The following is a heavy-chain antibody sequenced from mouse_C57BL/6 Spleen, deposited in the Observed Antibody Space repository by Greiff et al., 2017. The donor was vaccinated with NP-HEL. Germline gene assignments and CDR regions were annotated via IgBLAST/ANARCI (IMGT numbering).Heavy chain of an antibody. CDR2: INPSNGGT. CDR3: AREANYAMDY. J-gene: IGHJ4*01. V-gene: IGHV1-53*01. CDR1: GSTFTSYW. Sequence: VQLQQPGSELVKPGASVTLSCKASGSTFTSYWLHWLKQRPGQGLEWIGNINPSNGGTNYNEKFKSKATLTVDKSSSTAYMQLSSLTSEDSAVYYCAREANYAMDYWGQGTSVTVSS. D-gene: IGHD6-1*01.